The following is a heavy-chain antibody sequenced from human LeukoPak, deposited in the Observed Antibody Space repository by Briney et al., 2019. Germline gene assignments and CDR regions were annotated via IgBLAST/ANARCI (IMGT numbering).Heavy chain of an antibody. J-gene: IGHJ5*02. V-gene: IGHV1-69*01. D-gene: IGHD2-15*01. CDR3: ARTSLYCSGDSCNWFDP. CDR1: GGTFSSYA. Sequence: SVKVSCKASGGTFSSYAISWVRQAPGLGLEWMGGIIPIFGTANYAQKFQGRVTITADESTSTAYMELSSLKSEDTAVYFCARTSLYCSGDSCNWFDPWGQGTPVTVSS. CDR2: IIPIFGTA.